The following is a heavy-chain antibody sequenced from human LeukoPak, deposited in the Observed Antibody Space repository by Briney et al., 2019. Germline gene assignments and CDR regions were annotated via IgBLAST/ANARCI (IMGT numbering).Heavy chain of an antibody. J-gene: IGHJ6*02. V-gene: IGHV4-34*01. CDR1: GGSFSGYY. D-gene: IGHD4-17*01. Sequence: ASETLSLTCAVYGGSFSGYYWSWIRQPPGKGLEWIGEINHSGSTNYNPSLKSRVTISVDTSKNQFSLKLSSVTAADTAVYYCARSSVVVPTVTEHYYYYYGMDVWGQGTTVTVSS. CDR3: ARSSVVVPTVTEHYYYYYGMDV. CDR2: INHSGST.